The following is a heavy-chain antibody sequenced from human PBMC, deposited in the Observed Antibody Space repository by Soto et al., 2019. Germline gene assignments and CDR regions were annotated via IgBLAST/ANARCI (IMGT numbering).Heavy chain of an antibody. CDR2: IKQDGSEK. D-gene: IGHD5-18*01. V-gene: IGHV3-7*03. Sequence: LRLSCTVSGFTFRNYWMSWVRQAPGKGLEWVASIKQDGSEKYYVDSVKGRFAISRDNAKNSLYLQMNSLRAEDTAVYYCARVETAVILLYIDYCGPGILVTVSS. CDR1: GFTFRNYW. CDR3: ARVETAVILLYIDY. J-gene: IGHJ4*02.